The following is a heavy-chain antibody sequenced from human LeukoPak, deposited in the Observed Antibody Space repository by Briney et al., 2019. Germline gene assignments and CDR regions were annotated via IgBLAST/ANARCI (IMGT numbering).Heavy chain of an antibody. CDR3: ARDSGGWYYFDY. Sequence: TLSLTCTVSGGSISSSSYYWGWIRQPPGKGLEWIGYIYHSGSTYYNPSLKSRVTISVDRSKNQFSLKLSSVTAAGTAVYYCARDSGGWYYFDYWGQGTLVTVSS. CDR1: GGSISSSSYY. D-gene: IGHD6-19*01. CDR2: IYHSGST. V-gene: IGHV4-30-2*01. J-gene: IGHJ4*02.